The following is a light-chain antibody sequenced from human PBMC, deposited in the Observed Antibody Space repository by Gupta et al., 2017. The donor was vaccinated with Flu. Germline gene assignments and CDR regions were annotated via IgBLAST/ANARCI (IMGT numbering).Light chain of an antibody. CDR3: QGWYYSSDQWV. CDR2: QDG. J-gene: IGLJ3*02. CDR1: NIGSDI. V-gene: IGLV3-21*01. Sequence: NIGSDIVHWFQQRPGRAPILVVYQDGQRPSGVPARFSGSNYANTTSVSISRFEVVAEAESYSQGWYYSSDQWVFGGGTKLTVL.